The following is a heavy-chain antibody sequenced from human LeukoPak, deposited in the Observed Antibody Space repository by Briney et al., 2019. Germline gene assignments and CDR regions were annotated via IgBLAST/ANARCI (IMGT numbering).Heavy chain of an antibody. CDR2: IKQDGSEK. Sequence: PGGSLRLSCAASGFTFSRYWMSWVRQAPGKGLEWVANIKQDGSEKYYVDSVKGRFTISRDNAENSLCLQMNSLRAEDTAVYYCARDCFTTSCPGRYWGQGTLVTVSS. CDR1: GFTFSRYW. D-gene: IGHD2-2*01. CDR3: ARDCFTTSCPGRY. V-gene: IGHV3-7*01. J-gene: IGHJ4*02.